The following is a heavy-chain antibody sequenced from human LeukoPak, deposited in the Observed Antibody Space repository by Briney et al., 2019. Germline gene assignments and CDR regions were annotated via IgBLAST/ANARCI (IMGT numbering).Heavy chain of an antibody. CDR2: MSPKSGNT. D-gene: IGHD3-16*01. Sequence: GASVKVSCKASGYTFISYDIDWERQVTGQGLEWMGWMSPKSGNTDYAQKFKGRVTMTRNTSINTAYLELSSLTSDDTAVYFCARGVGGLGNMDVWGKGTTVIISS. CDR1: GYTFISYD. V-gene: IGHV1-8*01. J-gene: IGHJ6*03. CDR3: ARGVGGLGNMDV.